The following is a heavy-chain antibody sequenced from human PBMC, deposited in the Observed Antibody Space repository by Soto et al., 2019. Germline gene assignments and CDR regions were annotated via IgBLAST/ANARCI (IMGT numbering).Heavy chain of an antibody. CDR1: GFTVSSNY. D-gene: IGHD3-9*01. Sequence: EVQLVESGGGLVQPGGSLRLSCAASGFTVSSNYMSWVRQAPGKGLEWVSVIYSGGSTYYADSVKGRFTISRHNSKNTLYLQMNRLRAEDTAVYYCARDSDYDILAGDYGMDVWGQGTTVTVSS. V-gene: IGHV3-53*04. J-gene: IGHJ6*02. CDR2: IYSGGST. CDR3: ARDSDYDILAGDYGMDV.